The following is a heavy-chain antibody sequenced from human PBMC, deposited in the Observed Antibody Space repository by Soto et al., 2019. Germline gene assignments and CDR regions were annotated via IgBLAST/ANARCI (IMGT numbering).Heavy chain of an antibody. CDR3: ARGLGPMVRGVDLDY. CDR1: GGTLSSYT. J-gene: IGHJ4*02. V-gene: IGHV1-69*02. CDR2: IIPILGIA. Sequence: GASVKVSCKASGGTLSSYTISWVRQAPGQGLEWMGRIIPILGIANYAQKFQGRVTITADKSTSTAYMELSSLRSEDTAVYYCARGLGPMVRGVDLDYWGQGTLVTVSS. D-gene: IGHD3-10*01.